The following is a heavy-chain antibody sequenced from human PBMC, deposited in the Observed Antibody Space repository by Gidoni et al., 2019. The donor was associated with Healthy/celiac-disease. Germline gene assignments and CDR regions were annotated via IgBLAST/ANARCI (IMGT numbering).Heavy chain of an antibody. D-gene: IGHD3-16*02. V-gene: IGHV3-33*01. J-gene: IGHJ4*02. Sequence: QVQLVESGGGVVQPGRSLRLSCAASGFTFSSYGMHWVRQAPGKGLEWVAVIWYDGSNKYYADSVKGRFTISRDNSKNTLYLQMNSLRAEDTAVYYCARDGVTFGGVIVGYYFDYWGQGTLVTVSS. CDR1: GFTFSSYG. CDR2: IWYDGSNK. CDR3: ARDGVTFGGVIVGYYFDY.